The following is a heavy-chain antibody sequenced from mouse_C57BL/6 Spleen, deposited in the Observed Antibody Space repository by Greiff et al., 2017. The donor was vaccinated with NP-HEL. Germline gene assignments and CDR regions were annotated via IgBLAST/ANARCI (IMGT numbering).Heavy chain of an antibody. CDR2: IDPSDSET. D-gene: IGHD2-1*01. Sequence: QVQLKQPGAELVRPGSSVKLSCKASGYTFTSYWMHWVKQRPIQGLEWIGNIDPSDSETHYNQKFKDKATLTVDKSSSTAYMQLSSLTSEDSAVYYCAPGYYGNYGAMDYWGQGTSVTVSS. J-gene: IGHJ4*01. CDR3: APGYYGNYGAMDY. V-gene: IGHV1-52*01. CDR1: GYTFTSYW.